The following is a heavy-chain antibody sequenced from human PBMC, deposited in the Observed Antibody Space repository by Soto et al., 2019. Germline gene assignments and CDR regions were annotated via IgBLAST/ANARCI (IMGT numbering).Heavy chain of an antibody. Sequence: QVQLQESGPGLVKPSETQSLTCTVSGGSISSYYWSWIRQPPGKGLEWIGYIYYSGSTNYNPSLKXXVXIXADTSKNQFSLKLSSVTAADTAVYYCARQWRGSFDYWGQGTLVTVSS. CDR2: IYYSGST. V-gene: IGHV4-59*08. J-gene: IGHJ4*02. D-gene: IGHD3-10*01. CDR3: ARQWRGSFDY. CDR1: GGSISSYY.